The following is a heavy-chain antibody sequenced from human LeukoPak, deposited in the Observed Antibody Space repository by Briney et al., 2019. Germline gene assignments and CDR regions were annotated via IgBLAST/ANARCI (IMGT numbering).Heavy chain of an antibody. Sequence: ASVKVSCKASGYTFTGYYMHWVRQAPGQGLEWMGWINPNSGGTNYAQKFQGRVTMTRDTSISTAYMEPSRLRSDDTAVYYCASAPYDSSGYFTVHDAFDIWGQGTMVTVSS. D-gene: IGHD3-22*01. CDR3: ASAPYDSSGYFTVHDAFDI. J-gene: IGHJ3*02. V-gene: IGHV1-2*02. CDR2: INPNSGGT. CDR1: GYTFTGYY.